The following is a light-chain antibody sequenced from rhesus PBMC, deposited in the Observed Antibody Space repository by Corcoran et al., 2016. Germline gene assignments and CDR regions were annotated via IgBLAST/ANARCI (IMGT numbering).Light chain of an antibody. J-gene: IGKJ4*01. Sequence: DIQMTQSPSSLSASVGDTVTITCRASQDISDYLNWFQQRPGKAPKLLINAASNLESGGPSRFSGRGSGTDFTLTISSLQPEDFAVYYCLQHNTFPLTFGGGTRVELK. V-gene: IGKV1-28*03. CDR2: AAS. CDR1: QDISDY. CDR3: LQHNTFPLT.